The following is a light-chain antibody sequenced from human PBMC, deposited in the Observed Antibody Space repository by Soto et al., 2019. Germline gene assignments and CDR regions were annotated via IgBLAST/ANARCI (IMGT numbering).Light chain of an antibody. CDR2: DSS. V-gene: IGKV1-9*01. CDR1: YDISSS. Sequence: DIQLTQSPSFLSASVEDRVTISCRASYDISSSLAWYQQEPGKHPKLLIYDSSTLQTGVPSRFTGSGSGRKFTLTISCLQFGDFATYFCQQLSHYPYTFGQGTKLEI. CDR3: QQLSHYPYT. J-gene: IGKJ2*01.